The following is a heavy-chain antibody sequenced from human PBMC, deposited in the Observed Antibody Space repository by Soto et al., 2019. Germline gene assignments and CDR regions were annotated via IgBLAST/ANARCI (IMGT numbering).Heavy chain of an antibody. Sequence: PGGSLRLSCAASGFTFSSYAMSWVRQAPGKGLEWVSPISGSGGGTYYADSVKGRFTISRDNSKNTLYLQMNSLRAEDTAVYYCAKHITMIVVYYFDYWGQGPLVTVSS. J-gene: IGHJ4*02. D-gene: IGHD3-22*01. V-gene: IGHV3-23*01. CDR1: GFTFSSYA. CDR2: ISGSGGGT. CDR3: AKHITMIVVYYFDY.